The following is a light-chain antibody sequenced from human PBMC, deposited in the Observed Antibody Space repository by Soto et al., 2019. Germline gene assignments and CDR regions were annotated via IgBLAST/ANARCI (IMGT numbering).Light chain of an antibody. Sequence: QSVLTQPASVSGSPGQSITIPCTGTSSDVGSYNLVSWYQQHPGKAPKLMIYEVSKRPSGVSNRFSGSKSGNTASLTISGLQAEDEADYYCCSYAGSSTYGFGTGTKVTVL. J-gene: IGLJ1*01. CDR2: EVS. CDR3: CSYAGSSTYG. CDR1: SSDVGSYNL. V-gene: IGLV2-23*02.